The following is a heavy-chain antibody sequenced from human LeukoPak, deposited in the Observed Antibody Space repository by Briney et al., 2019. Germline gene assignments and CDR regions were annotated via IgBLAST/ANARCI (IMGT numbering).Heavy chain of an antibody. Sequence: SETLSLTCTVSSGSISSSHYYWDWIRQPPGKGLEWIGTIYYSGTTYYNPSLESRATISVDASKNQFYLMLNSMTAADTAVYYCARQTSDYYYYYIAVWGKGTTVTVSS. CDR1: SGSISSSHYY. V-gene: IGHV4-39*01. J-gene: IGHJ6*03. CDR2: IYYSGTT. CDR3: ARQTSDYYYYYIAV.